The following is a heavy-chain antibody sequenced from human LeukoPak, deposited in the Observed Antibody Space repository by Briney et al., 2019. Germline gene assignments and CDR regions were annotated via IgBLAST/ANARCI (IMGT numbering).Heavy chain of an antibody. V-gene: IGHV4-61*02. CDR2: IYTSGST. J-gene: IGHJ4*02. Sequence: SETLSLTCTVSGGSISSGSYYWSWIRQPAGKGLEWIGRIYTSGSTNYNPSLKSRVTISVDTSKNQFSLKPSSVTAADTAVYYCARDGYRAPFDYWGQGTLVTVSS. CDR3: ARDGYRAPFDY. CDR1: GGSISSGSYY. D-gene: IGHD5-18*01.